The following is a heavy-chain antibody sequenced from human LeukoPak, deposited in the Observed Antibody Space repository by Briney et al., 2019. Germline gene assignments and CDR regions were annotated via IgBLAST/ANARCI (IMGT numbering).Heavy chain of an antibody. Sequence: PGGSLRLSCAASGFTFSSYAMSWVRQAPGKGLEWVSAISGSGGSTYYADSVKGRFTISRDNSKNTLYLQMNSLRAEDTAVYYCAKDTLPTPASHLDYWGQGTLVTVSS. CDR1: GFTFSSYA. V-gene: IGHV3-23*01. J-gene: IGHJ4*02. CDR2: ISGSGGST. CDR3: AKDTLPTPASHLDY.